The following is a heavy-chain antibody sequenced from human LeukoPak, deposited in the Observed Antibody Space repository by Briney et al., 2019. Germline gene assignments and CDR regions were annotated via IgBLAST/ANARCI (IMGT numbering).Heavy chain of an antibody. J-gene: IGHJ4*02. CDR3: ARAFVGVVNIPDY. Sequence: GGSLRLSCAASGFTFSSYSMNWVRQAPGKGLEWVSSISSSSSYIYYADSVKGRFTISRDNDKNSLYLQMKSLRAEDTAVYYCARAFVGVVNIPDYWGQGTLVTVSS. V-gene: IGHV3-21*01. CDR2: ISSSSSYI. CDR1: GFTFSSYS. D-gene: IGHD3-3*01.